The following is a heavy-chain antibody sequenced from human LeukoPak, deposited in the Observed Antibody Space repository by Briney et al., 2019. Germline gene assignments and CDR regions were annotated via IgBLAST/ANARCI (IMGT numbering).Heavy chain of an antibody. J-gene: IGHJ6*02. D-gene: IGHD4-23*01. Sequence: GGSLRLSCAASGFTFSSYAMTWVRQAPGKGLEWLSAIGGGGCCASYPDSVKGRFTISRDNSKNTLYLQMNSLRVDDTAVYYCAKRVTTVEPSVVDVWGQGTAVTVSS. CDR2: IGGGGCCA. V-gene: IGHV3-23*01. CDR3: AKRVTTVEPSVVDV. CDR1: GFTFSSYA.